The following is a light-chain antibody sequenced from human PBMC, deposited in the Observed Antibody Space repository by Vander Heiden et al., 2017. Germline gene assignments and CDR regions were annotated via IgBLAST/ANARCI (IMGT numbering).Light chain of an antibody. CDR3: QKDNSAPWT. CDR2: ASS. V-gene: IGKV1-27*01. Sequence: DIQMTQSPSPLSASVGDRVTITCRASQGISNYLALYQQKPGKVPKLLLYASSTLQSGVPSRFSGSGSETDFTLTISSLQPEDVATYYCQKDNSAPWTFGQGTKVEIK. J-gene: IGKJ1*01. CDR1: QGISNY.